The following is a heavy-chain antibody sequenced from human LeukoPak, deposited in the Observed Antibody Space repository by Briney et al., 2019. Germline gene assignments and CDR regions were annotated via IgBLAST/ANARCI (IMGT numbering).Heavy chain of an antibody. CDR3: AKSPRYCSSTSCSHALYYFDY. V-gene: IGHV3-30*02. CDR2: IRYDGSNK. J-gene: IGHJ4*02. D-gene: IGHD2-2*01. CDR1: GITFSSYG. Sequence: PGGSLRLSCAASGITFSSYGMHWVRQAPGKGLEWVAFIRYDGSNKYYADSVKGRFTISRDNSKNTLYLQMNSLRAEDTAVYYCAKSPRYCSSTSCSHALYYFDYWGQGTLVTVSS.